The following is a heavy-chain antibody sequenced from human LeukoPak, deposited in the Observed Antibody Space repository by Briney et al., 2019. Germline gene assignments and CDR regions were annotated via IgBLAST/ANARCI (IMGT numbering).Heavy chain of an antibody. J-gene: IGHJ4*02. CDR2: ISAYNGNT. CDR3: ARVADSSGYYYGPDY. D-gene: IGHD3-22*01. CDR1: GYTFTSYG. V-gene: IGHV1-18*01. Sequence: ASVKVSCKASGYTFTSYGISWVRQAPGQGLEWMGWISAYNGNTNYAQKLQGRVTMTTDTSTRTAYMELRSLRSDDTAVYYCARVADSSGYYYGPDYWGQGTLVTVSS.